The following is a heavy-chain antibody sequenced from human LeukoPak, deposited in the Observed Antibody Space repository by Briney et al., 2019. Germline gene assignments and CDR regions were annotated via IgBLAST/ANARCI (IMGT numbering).Heavy chain of an antibody. Sequence: SETLSLTCTVSGGSISSYYWSWIREPPGKGLEWIGYIYYSGSTNYNPSLKSRVTISVDTSKNQFSLKLSSVTAADTAVYYCARGRGSSPNYGMDVWGQGTTVTVSS. CDR3: ARGRGSSPNYGMDV. CDR1: GGSISSYY. CDR2: IYYSGST. D-gene: IGHD6-13*01. J-gene: IGHJ6*02. V-gene: IGHV4-59*01.